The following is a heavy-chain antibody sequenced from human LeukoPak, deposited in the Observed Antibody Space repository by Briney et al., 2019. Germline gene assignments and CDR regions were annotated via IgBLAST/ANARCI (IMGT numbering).Heavy chain of an antibody. CDR3: ARGRLLMWFDP. CDR1: GFTFSNYD. V-gene: IGHV4-34*01. D-gene: IGHD3-16*01. J-gene: IGHJ5*02. Sequence: PGGSLRLSCVVSGFTFSNYDMNWIRQPPGKGLEWIGEINHSGSTNYNPSLKSRVTISVDTSKKQFSLKLSSVTAADTAVYYCARGRLLMWFDPWGQGTLVTVSS. CDR2: INHSGST.